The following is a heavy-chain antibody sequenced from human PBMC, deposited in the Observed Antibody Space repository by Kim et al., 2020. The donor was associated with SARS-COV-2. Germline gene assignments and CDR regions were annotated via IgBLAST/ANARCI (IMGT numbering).Heavy chain of an antibody. D-gene: IGHD5-12*01. V-gene: IGHV4-30-2*05. CDR3: AREGRGGYGFFDY. J-gene: IGHJ4*02. Sequence: KPSRKSRETIAKEPSQNQFSLKLSSVTAADTAVYYCAREGRGGYGFFDYWGQGTLVTVSS.